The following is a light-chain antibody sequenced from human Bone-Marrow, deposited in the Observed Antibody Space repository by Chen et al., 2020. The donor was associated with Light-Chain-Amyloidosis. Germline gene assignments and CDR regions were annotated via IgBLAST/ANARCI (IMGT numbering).Light chain of an antibody. Sequence: SYELTQPPSVSVSPGQTARITCAGDDLPTKYAYWYKQKPGQAPGLVILIDTESPSAISERFSGSSSGTTATLTISGVQAEDEADYHCQSADCSSTYEVIFGGGTKLTVL. CDR1: DLPTKY. CDR3: QSADCSSTYEVI. V-gene: IGLV3-25*03. J-gene: IGLJ2*01. CDR2: IDT.